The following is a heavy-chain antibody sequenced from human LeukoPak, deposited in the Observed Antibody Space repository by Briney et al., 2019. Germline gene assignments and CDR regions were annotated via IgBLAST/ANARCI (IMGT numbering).Heavy chain of an antibody. J-gene: IGHJ4*02. Sequence: GGSLRLSCAASGFTFDDYAMHWVRQAPGKGLEWVSGISWNSGSIGYADSVKGRFIISRDNAKNSLYLQMNSLRAEDTALYYCAKDTMAYYDSSGYYDYWGQGTLVTVSS. CDR1: GFTFDDYA. D-gene: IGHD3-22*01. CDR2: ISWNSGSI. CDR3: AKDTMAYYDSSGYYDY. V-gene: IGHV3-9*01.